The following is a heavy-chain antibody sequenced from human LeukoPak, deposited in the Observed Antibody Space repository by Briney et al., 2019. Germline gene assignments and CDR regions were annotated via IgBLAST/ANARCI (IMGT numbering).Heavy chain of an antibody. CDR3: ARPHYDFWSGYYYYYYGMDV. CDR2: MNPNSGNT. D-gene: IGHD3-3*01. J-gene: IGHJ6*02. CDR1: GYTFTSYD. V-gene: IGHV1-8*01. Sequence: ASVKVSCKASGYTFTSYDINWVRQATGQGLEWMGWMNPNSGNTGYAQKFQGRVTMTRNTSISTAYMELSSLRSEDTAVYYCARPHYDFWSGYYYYYYGMDVWGQGTTVTVSS.